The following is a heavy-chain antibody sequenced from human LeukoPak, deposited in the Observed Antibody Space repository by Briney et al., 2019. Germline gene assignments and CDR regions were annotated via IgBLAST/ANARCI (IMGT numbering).Heavy chain of an antibody. Sequence: SETLSLTCTVSGFSISSGHYWGWVRPPPGAGLEWIGSVYQSGTTCYNPSLKSRVTTSVDMSKNQFSLRLRPVTAADTAVYYCARIFIRNGYSSYFDCWGQGTLVTVSS. V-gene: IGHV4-38-2*02. CDR3: ARIFIRNGYSSYFDC. CDR2: VYQSGTT. J-gene: IGHJ4*02. CDR1: GFSISSGHY. D-gene: IGHD5-18*01.